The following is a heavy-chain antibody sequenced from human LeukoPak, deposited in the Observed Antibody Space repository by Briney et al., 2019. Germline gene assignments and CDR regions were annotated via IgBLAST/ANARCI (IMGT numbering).Heavy chain of an antibody. CDR2: ISSSSSYI. CDR1: GFTFSSYS. Sequence: PGGSLRLSCAASGFTFSSYSMNWVRQAPGKGLEWVSSISSSSSYIYYADSVKGRFTISRDNSKNTLYLQMNSLRAEDTAVYYCARRSGIAVAGAFDYWGQGTLVTVSS. D-gene: IGHD6-19*01. J-gene: IGHJ4*02. CDR3: ARRSGIAVAGAFDY. V-gene: IGHV3-21*04.